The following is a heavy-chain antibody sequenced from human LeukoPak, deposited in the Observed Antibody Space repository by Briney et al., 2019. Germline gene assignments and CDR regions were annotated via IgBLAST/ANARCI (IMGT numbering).Heavy chain of an antibody. V-gene: IGHV4-34*01. CDR1: GGSFSGYY. CDR2: INHSGST. CDR3: ARVKAGYSSSWYGLSHYYFDY. D-gene: IGHD6-13*01. Sequence: SETLSLTCAVYGGSFSGYYWSWIRQPPGKGLEWIGEINHSGSTYYNPSLKSRVTISVDTSKNQFSLKLSSVTAADTAVYYCARVKAGYSSSWYGLSHYYFDYWGQGTLVTVSS. J-gene: IGHJ4*02.